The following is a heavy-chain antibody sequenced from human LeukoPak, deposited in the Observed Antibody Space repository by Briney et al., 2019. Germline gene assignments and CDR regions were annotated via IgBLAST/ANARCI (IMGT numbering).Heavy chain of an antibody. Sequence: SETLSLTCAVYGGSFSGYYWSWIRQPPGKGLEWIGEINHSGSTNYNPSLKSRVTISVDTSKNQFSLKLSSVTAADTAVYYCARDASDYDSSGYYYSSGAFDIWGQGTMVTVSS. CDR3: ARDASDYDSSGYYYSSGAFDI. J-gene: IGHJ3*02. CDR2: INHSGST. V-gene: IGHV4-34*01. D-gene: IGHD3-22*01. CDR1: GGSFSGYY.